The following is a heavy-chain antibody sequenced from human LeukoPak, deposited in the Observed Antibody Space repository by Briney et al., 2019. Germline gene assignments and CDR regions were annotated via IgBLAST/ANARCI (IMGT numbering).Heavy chain of an antibody. CDR3: ARRDGDNDRGFDY. CDR1: GFTFSSYW. D-gene: IGHD4-23*01. CDR2: IWYDGSKK. Sequence: GGSLRLSCAASGFTFSSYWMHWVRQAPGEGLEWVAVIWYDGSKKYYAESVKGRFTISRDNSKNTLYLQMNSLRAEDTAVYYCARRDGDNDRGFDYWGQGTLVTVSS. V-gene: IGHV3-33*08. J-gene: IGHJ4*02.